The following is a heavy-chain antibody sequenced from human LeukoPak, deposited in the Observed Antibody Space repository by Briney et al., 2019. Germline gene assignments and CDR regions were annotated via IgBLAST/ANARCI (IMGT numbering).Heavy chain of an antibody. CDR3: AELGITMIGGV. CDR1: GFTFTTYA. Sequence: GGSLRLSCAASGFTFTTYAMSWVRQAPGKGLEWVSGISGSGISTYYADSVKGRFTISRDNSKNTLYLQMNSLRAEDTAVYYCAELGITMIGGVWGKGTTVTISS. D-gene: IGHD3-10*02. V-gene: IGHV3-23*01. CDR2: ISGSGIST. J-gene: IGHJ6*03.